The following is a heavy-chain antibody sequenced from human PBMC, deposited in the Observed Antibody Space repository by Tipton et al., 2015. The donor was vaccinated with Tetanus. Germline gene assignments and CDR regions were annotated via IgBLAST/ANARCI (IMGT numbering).Heavy chain of an antibody. CDR2: IDPIDPYT. Sequence: QLVQSGAEVKKPGESLRISCKGSGYSFTKYWINWVRQMPGKGLEWMGRIDPIDPYTDYSPSFQGHVTISADKSISTAFLQWSSLKASDPAMYYCARHDYGDSPFDYWGQGTLVTVSS. V-gene: IGHV5-10-1*01. CDR3: ARHDYGDSPFDY. J-gene: IGHJ4*02. CDR1: GYSFTKYW. D-gene: IGHD4-17*01.